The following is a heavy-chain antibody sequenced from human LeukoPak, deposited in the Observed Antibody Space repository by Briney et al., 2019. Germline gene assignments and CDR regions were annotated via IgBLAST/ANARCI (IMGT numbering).Heavy chain of an antibody. CDR1: GFTFSAYS. Sequence: PGESLRLSCAPSGFTFSAYSLSWVRQAPGKGLEWVAKIKKDGSEKDYVDSVKRRFTISRDNDKGSLYLQLNSLRVEDTAIYYCARGFQSGGSPVWGQGTLVTVSS. J-gene: IGHJ4*02. CDR3: ARGFQSGGSPV. D-gene: IGHD2-15*01. V-gene: IGHV3-7*01. CDR2: IKKDGSEK.